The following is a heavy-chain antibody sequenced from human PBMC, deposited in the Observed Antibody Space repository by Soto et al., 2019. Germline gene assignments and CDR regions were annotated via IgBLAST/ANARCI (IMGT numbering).Heavy chain of an antibody. CDR2: IYHSGST. J-gene: IGHJ6*02. Sequence: PSQTLSLTCAVSGGSISSSNWWSWVRQPPGKGLEWIGEIYHSGSTNYNPSLKSRVTISVDKSKNQFSLKLSSVTAADTAVYYCARSYSSGFEFDYYYYGMAVWGQGTTVTVSS. D-gene: IGHD6-19*01. CDR3: ARSYSSGFEFDYYYYGMAV. CDR1: GGSISSSNW. V-gene: IGHV4-4*02.